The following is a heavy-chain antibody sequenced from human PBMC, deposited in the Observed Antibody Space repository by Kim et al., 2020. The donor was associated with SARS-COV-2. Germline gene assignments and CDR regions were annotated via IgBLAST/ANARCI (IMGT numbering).Heavy chain of an antibody. CDR3: ARHYRASWKLSFDY. V-gene: IGHV4-39*07. D-gene: IGHD2-2*01. J-gene: IGHJ4*01. CDR2: ISYSGST. CDR1: GGSISNNDYY. Sequence: SETLSLTCTVSGGSISNNDYYWGWIRQPPGRGLAWIGSISYSGSTFYNPSLKSQVIILVDTSKNHFSLRLTSVTAAATAVYYCARHYRASWKLSFDYWG.